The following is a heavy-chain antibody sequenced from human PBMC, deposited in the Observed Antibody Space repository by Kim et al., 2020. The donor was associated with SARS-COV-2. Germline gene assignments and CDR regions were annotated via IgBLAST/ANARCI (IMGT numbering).Heavy chain of an antibody. CDR3: ARVCSSSWGGFRGYNWFDP. D-gene: IGHD6-13*01. V-gene: IGHV4-34*01. J-gene: IGHJ5*02. Sequence: SETLSLTCAVYGGSFSGYYWSWIRQPPGKGLEWIGEINHSGSTNYNPSLKSRVTISVDTSKNQFSLKLSSVTAADTAVYYCARVCSSSWGGFRGYNWFDPWGQGTLVTVSS. CDR1: GGSFSGYY. CDR2: INHSGST.